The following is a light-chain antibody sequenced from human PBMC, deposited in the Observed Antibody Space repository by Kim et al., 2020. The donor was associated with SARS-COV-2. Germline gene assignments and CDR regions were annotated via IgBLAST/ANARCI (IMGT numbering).Light chain of an antibody. V-gene: IGKV3-20*01. CDR1: QSLDSIY. J-gene: IGKJ4*01. CDR2: AAS. CDR3: QQYGRAPRT. Sequence: EIVLTQSPGTLPLSPGDRATLSCKTSQSLDSIYLAWYQQKPGQVPRLLISAASRRATGVPDRFSGSGSGTDFTLTISPVEPEDFAVYYCQQYGRAPRTFGGGTKVDIK.